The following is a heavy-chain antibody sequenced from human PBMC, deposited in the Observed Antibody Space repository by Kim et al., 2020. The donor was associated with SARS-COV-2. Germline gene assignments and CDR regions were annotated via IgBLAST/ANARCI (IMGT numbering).Heavy chain of an antibody. D-gene: IGHD1-26*01. CDR2: IHSDGSST. Sequence: GGSLRLSCVASGFTFSSYWMHWVRQAPGKGLVWVSRIHSDGSSTSYADSVKGRFTISRDNAKNTLYLQINSLRVEDTAVYYCARDPLIAGAATHLDLWGRGTLVTVSS. CDR1: GFTFSSYW. V-gene: IGHV3-74*01. J-gene: IGHJ2*01. CDR3: ARDPLIAGAATHLDL.